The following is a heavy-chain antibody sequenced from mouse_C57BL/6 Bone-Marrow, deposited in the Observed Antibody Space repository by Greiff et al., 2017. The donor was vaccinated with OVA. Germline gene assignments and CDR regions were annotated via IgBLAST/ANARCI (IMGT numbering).Heavy chain of an antibody. CDR3: PTYYYGSQPYFDV. CDR1: GFNIKDDY. CDR2: IDPENGDT. V-gene: IGHV14-4*01. J-gene: IGHJ1*03. D-gene: IGHD1-1*01. Sequence: VQLQQSGAELVRPGASVKLSCTASGFNIKDDYMHWVKQRPEQGLEWIGWIDPENGDTEYASKFQGKATITADTSSNTAYLQLSILTSEDTAVYYCPTYYYGSQPYFDVWGTGTTVTVSS.